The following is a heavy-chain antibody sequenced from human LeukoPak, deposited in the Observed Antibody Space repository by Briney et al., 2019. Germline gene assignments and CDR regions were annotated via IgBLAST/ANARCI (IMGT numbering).Heavy chain of an antibody. D-gene: IGHD3-10*01. CDR1: GGSISSAGYY. CDR2: IYYSGST. CDR3: AAYGLGSWRRFDP. V-gene: IGHV4-31*03. J-gene: IGHJ5*02. Sequence: SETLSLTCTVSGGSISSAGYYWTWIRQHPGKGLEWIGYIYYSGSTYYSPSLKSRVTISLDTSKNQFSLNLSSVTAADTAVYYCAAYGLGSWRRFDPWGQGTLVTVSS.